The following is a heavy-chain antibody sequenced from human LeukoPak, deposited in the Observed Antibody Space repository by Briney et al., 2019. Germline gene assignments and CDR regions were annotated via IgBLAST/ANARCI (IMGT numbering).Heavy chain of an antibody. Sequence: GGSLRLSCVVSGFTFSTYAMSWVRQAPGKGLGWVSGIGGSGGDTFYADSVRGRFTVSRDNSKNTLFLQIDSLRTEDTAVYYCVPLGGLGYYQYGMDVWGRGTTVTVSS. V-gene: IGHV3-23*01. D-gene: IGHD3/OR15-3a*01. CDR2: IGGSGGDT. CDR1: GFTFSTYA. J-gene: IGHJ6*02. CDR3: VPLGGLGYYQYGMDV.